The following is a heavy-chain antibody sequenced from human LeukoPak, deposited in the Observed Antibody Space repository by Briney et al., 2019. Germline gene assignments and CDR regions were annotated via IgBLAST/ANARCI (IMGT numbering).Heavy chain of an antibody. CDR1: GFTFSSYS. CDR3: ARVPHAVFGEFLDY. Sequence: GGSLRLSCAASGFTFSSYSMNWVRQAPGKGLEWVSSISSGSSYIYYADSVKGRFTISRDNAKNSLYLQMNSQRAEDTAVYYCARVPHAVFGEFLDYWGQGTLVTVSS. V-gene: IGHV3-21*01. D-gene: IGHD3-3*01. CDR2: ISSGSSYI. J-gene: IGHJ4*02.